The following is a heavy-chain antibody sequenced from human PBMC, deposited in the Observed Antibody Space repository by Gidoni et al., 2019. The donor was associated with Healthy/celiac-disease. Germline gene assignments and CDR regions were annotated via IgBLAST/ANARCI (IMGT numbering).Heavy chain of an antibody. D-gene: IGHD2-15*01. V-gene: IGHV3-30*03. Sequence: QVQLVESGGGAVQPGRSRRLSWAAPGRTSSSYGMHWVRQAPGKGLGWVAVITYDGSTKFYADSVKGRFTISGDYSKNSLYLQMNGLGAEATAVYYCAQGGRGYGIDVWGRGTTVTVSS. J-gene: IGHJ6*02. CDR3: AQGGRGYGIDV. CDR2: ITYDGSTK. CDR1: GRTSSSYG.